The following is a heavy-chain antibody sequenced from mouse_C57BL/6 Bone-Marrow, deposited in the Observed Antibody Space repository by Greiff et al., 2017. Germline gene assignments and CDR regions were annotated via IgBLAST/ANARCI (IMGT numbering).Heavy chain of an antibody. CDR2: INPNYGTT. CDR3: ARSAQALFLYAMDY. D-gene: IGHD3-2*02. J-gene: IGHJ4*01. CDR1: GYSFTDYN. V-gene: IGHV1-39*01. Sequence: EVQLQQSGPELVKPGASVKISCKASGYSFTDYNMNWVKQSNGKSLEWIGVINPNYGTTSYNQKFKGKATLTVDQSSSPAYMQLNSLTSEDSAVYYCARSAQALFLYAMDYWGQGTSVTVSS.